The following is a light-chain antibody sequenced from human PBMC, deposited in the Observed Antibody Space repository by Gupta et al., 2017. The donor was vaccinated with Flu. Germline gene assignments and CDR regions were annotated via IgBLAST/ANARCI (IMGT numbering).Light chain of an antibody. J-gene: IGKJ1*01. CDR1: ESLVYSDGDSY. V-gene: IGKV2-30*01. CDR3: MHSTRWPWT. CDR2: KAS. Sequence: DAVMTQSPLSLSVTLGQSASIACRSRESLVYSDGDSYVSWFHQRPGQSPRRLIYKASNRDSGVPDRISGSGSGTDFTLRISRVEAEDVGIYYCMHSTRWPWTFGQGTKVEIK.